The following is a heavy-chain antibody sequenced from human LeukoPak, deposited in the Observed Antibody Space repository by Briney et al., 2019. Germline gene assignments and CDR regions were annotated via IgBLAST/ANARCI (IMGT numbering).Heavy chain of an antibody. D-gene: IGHD1-26*01. CDR1: GASISSSSYY. CDR2: IYYSGST. Sequence: AETLSLTCTVSGASISSSSYYWSWIRQPPGKGLEWIGSIYYSGSTYYNPSLKSRVTISVDTSKNQFSLKLSSVTAADTAAYYCARQGGSPSNLDHWGQGTLVSVSS. J-gene: IGHJ4*02. CDR3: ARQGGSPSNLDH. V-gene: IGHV4-39*01.